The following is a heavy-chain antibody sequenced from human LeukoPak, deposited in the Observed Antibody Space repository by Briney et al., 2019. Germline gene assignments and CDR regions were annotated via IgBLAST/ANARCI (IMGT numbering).Heavy chain of an antibody. J-gene: IGHJ4*02. CDR2: INHSGST. Sequence: SETLSLTCAVYGGSFSGYYWSWIRQAPGKGLEWIGEINHSGSTNYNPSLKSRVTISVDTSKNQFSLKLSSVTAADTAVYYCARLDPRGPDDYWGQGTLVTVSS. CDR1: GGSFSGYY. CDR3: ARLDPRGPDDY. D-gene: IGHD2-2*03. V-gene: IGHV4-34*01.